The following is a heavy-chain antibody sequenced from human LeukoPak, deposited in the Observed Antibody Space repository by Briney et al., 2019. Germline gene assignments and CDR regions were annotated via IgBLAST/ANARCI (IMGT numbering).Heavy chain of an antibody. D-gene: IGHD3-10*01. CDR2: IYPGDSDT. CDR1: GYSFTNYW. V-gene: IGHV5-51*01. Sequence: GESLKISCKGSGYSFTNYWIGWVRQMPGKGLEWMGIIYPGDSDTRYSPSLQGQVTISADKSISTAYLQWNSLKASDTAMYYCARHEDLWSFDYWGQGTLVTVSS. J-gene: IGHJ4*02. CDR3: ARHEDLWSFDY.